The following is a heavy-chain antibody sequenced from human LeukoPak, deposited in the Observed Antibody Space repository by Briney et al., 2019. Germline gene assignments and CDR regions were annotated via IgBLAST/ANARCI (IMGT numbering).Heavy chain of an antibody. D-gene: IGHD1-26*01. Sequence: GGSLRLSCAASGFTVSSNYMSWVRQAPGKGLEWVSVIYSGGSTYYADSVKGRFTIPRDNSKNTLYLQMNSLRAEDTAVYYCARGLPNSGSSDLFDYWGQGTLVTVSS. CDR3: ARGLPNSGSSDLFDY. CDR1: GFTVSSNY. CDR2: IYSGGST. J-gene: IGHJ4*02. V-gene: IGHV3-53*01.